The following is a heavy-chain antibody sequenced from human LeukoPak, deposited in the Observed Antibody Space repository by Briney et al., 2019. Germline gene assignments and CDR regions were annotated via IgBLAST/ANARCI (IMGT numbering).Heavy chain of an antibody. Sequence: GGSLRLSCAASGFTFSSYAMSWVRRAPGKGLELVSTLSGSGGNTYYADSVKGRVTISRDNSKNTLYLQMNSLRAEDTAVYHCAKGSYYYDSADYFDYWGQGTLVTVSS. V-gene: IGHV3-23*01. CDR2: LSGSGGNT. J-gene: IGHJ4*02. CDR3: AKGSYYYDSADYFDY. CDR1: GFTFSSYA. D-gene: IGHD3-22*01.